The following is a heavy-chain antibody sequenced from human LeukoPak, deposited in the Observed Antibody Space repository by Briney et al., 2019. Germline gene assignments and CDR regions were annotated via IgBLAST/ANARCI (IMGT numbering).Heavy chain of an antibody. D-gene: IGHD6-6*01. CDR1: GYTFTGYY. CDR3: ARNPVLAASYFDY. Sequence: GASVKVSCKASGYTFTGYYMHWVRQAPGQGLEWMGWINPNSGGTNYAQNFQGRVTMTRDTSISTAYMELSSLRSDDTAVYYCARNPVLAASYFDYWGQGTLVTVSS. CDR2: INPNSGGT. V-gene: IGHV1-2*02. J-gene: IGHJ4*02.